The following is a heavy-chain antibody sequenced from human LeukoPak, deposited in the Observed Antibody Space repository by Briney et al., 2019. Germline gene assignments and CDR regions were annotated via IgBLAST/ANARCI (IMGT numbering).Heavy chain of an antibody. Sequence: PSETLSLTCTVSGGSISGYYWSWIRQPPGKGLEWIGYIYYSGSTKYNPSLKSRVTMSVDTSRNQFSLKLSSVTAADTAVYYCARGGLENGYHSNDGFDIWGQGTMVNVSS. J-gene: IGHJ3*02. CDR2: IYYSGST. CDR1: GGSISGYY. V-gene: IGHV4-59*01. CDR3: ARGGLENGYHSNDGFDI. D-gene: IGHD3-22*01.